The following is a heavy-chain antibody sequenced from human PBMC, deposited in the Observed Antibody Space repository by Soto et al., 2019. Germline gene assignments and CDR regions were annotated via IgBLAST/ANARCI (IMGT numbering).Heavy chain of an antibody. V-gene: IGHV3-30*18. CDR2: ISYDGSNK. CDR3: AKDVHGSGSYAGYYYMDV. CDR1: GFTFSSYG. Sequence: QVQLVESGGGVVQPGRSLRLSCAASGFTFSSYGMHWVRQAPGKGLEWVAVISYDGSNKYYADSVKGRFTISRDNSKNTLYLPMNSLRAEDTAVYYCAKDVHGSGSYAGYYYMDVWGKGTTVTVSS. J-gene: IGHJ6*03. D-gene: IGHD3-10*01.